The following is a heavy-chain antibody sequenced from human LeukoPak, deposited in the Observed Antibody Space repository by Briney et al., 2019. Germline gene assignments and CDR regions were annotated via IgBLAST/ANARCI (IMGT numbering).Heavy chain of an antibody. J-gene: IGHJ5*02. D-gene: IGHD3-10*01. V-gene: IGHV4-34*01. CDR1: GGSFSGYY. CDR2: INHSGST. Sequence: SETLSLTCAVYGGSFSGYYWSWIRQPPGKGLEWIGEINHSGSTNYNPSLKSRVTISVDTSKNQFPLKLSSVTAADTAVYYCARGSSIHSRYYYGSGSYKNWFDPWGQGTLVTVSS. CDR3: ARGSSIHSRYYYGSGSYKNWFDP.